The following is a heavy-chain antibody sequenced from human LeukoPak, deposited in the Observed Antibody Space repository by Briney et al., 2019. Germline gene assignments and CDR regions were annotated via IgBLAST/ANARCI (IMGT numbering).Heavy chain of an antibody. J-gene: IGHJ4*02. Sequence: GGSLRLSCVACGFTFRRYAMHWVRQARGKGLEGVAVIWDDGSNKFYADSVKGRFTISRDNSKNTLYLQMNSLSAEDTAVYYCATDRGLSPFDYWGLGTLVTVSS. CDR1: GFTFRRYA. V-gene: IGHV3-33*01. CDR2: IWDDGSNK. D-gene: IGHD3-16*02. CDR3: ATDRGLSPFDY.